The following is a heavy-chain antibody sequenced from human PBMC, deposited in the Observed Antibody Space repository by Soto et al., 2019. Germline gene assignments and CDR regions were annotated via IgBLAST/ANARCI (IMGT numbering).Heavy chain of an antibody. CDR3: ARHHTSPGIPVDC. CDR1: GFTFGGYW. CDR2: IKQDGSEK. D-gene: IGHD2-8*02. Sequence: GGSLRLSCAASGFTFGGYWMNWVRQAPGKGLEWVASIKQDGSEKYYVDSVKGRFTISRDNVKNSLYLQMDSLIAEETAVYYCARHHTSPGIPVDCWGQGSLVTFSS. J-gene: IGHJ1*01. V-gene: IGHV3-7*01.